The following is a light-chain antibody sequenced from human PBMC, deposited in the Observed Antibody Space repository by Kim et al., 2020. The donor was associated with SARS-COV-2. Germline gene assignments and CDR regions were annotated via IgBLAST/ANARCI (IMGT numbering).Light chain of an antibody. CDR2: AAS. CDR3: QRYIRAPWK. J-gene: IGKJ1*01. Sequence: ASVGDRVTITCRASQGISNYLAWYQQKPEKVPKLLIYAASTLHAGVPSRFSGTGSETDFTLTISSLQPEDVATYYCQRYIRAPWKFGQGTKVDIK. V-gene: IGKV1-27*01. CDR1: QGISNY.